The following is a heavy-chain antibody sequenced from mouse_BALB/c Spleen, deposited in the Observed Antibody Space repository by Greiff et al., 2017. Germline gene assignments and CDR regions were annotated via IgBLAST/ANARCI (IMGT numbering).Heavy chain of an antibody. V-gene: IGHV1-63*01. CDR2: IYPGSGNT. CDR1: GYAFTNYW. CDR3: ARATDGYFAY. Sequence: QVQLQQSGAELVRPGTSVKLSCKASGYAFTNYWLGWVKQRPGHGLEWIGYIYPGSGNTYYNEKFKGKATLTADKSSSTAYMQLSSLTSEDSAVFIYARATDGYFAYWGQGTLVTVSA. J-gene: IGHJ3*01. D-gene: IGHD2-3*01.